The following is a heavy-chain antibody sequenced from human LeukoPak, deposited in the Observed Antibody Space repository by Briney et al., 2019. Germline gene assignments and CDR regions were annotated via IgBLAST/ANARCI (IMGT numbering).Heavy chain of an antibody. Sequence: SGGSLRLSCAASGFTFSSFWMSWVRQGPGKGLEWVANIKQDGSQKYYVDSVKGRFTISRDNAKNSLYLQMNSLRAEDTAVYYCVREVYRDSWPDSWGQGTLVTVSS. CDR3: VREVYRDSWPDS. D-gene: IGHD5-12*01. CDR2: IKQDGSQK. V-gene: IGHV3-7*01. CDR1: GFTFSSFW. J-gene: IGHJ5*01.